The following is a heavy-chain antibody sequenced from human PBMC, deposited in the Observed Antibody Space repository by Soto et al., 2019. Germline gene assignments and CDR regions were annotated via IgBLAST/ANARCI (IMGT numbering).Heavy chain of an antibody. CDR1: GFSLSTSGVG. J-gene: IGHJ4*02. Sequence: SGPTLVNPTQTLTLTCTFSGFSLSTSGVGVGWIRQPPGKALEWLALIYWDDDKRYSPSLKSRLTITKDTSKNQVVLTMTNMDPVDTATYYCAHTIWNKLEQHPPYYFDYWGQGTLVTVSS. CDR2: IYWDDDK. D-gene: IGHD1-1*01. CDR3: AHTIWNKLEQHPPYYFDY. V-gene: IGHV2-5*02.